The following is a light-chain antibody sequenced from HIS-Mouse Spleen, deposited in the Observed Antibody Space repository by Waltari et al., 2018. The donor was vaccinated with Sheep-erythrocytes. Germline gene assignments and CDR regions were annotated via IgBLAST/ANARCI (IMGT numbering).Light chain of an antibody. CDR1: RSDVGGYHY. V-gene: IGLV2-11*01. Sequence: QSSLTQPRSVSGSPGQAVTISSTGTRSDVGGYHYVSWYQQHPGKAPKLMIYDVSKRPSGVPDRFSGSKSGNTASLTISGLQAEDEADYYCCSYAGSYNHVFATGTKVTVL. CDR2: DVS. CDR3: CSYAGSYNHV. J-gene: IGLJ1*01.